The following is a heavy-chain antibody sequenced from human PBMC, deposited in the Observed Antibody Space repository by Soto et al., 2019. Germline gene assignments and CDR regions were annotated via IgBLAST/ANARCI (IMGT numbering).Heavy chain of an antibody. CDR1: GYTFANYP. Sequence: QVQLVQSGAEGKKPGASVKVSCEISGYTFANYPMHWVRQAPGQTLEWMGWINAGNGSTKYSQQYQCRVTITRAPSASIAYMELRSLSTEDTAVDYCASAKIITTLDYWGHGTRVTVSS. CDR3: ASAKIITTLDY. D-gene: IGHD3-10*01. CDR2: INAGNGST. J-gene: IGHJ4*01. V-gene: IGHV1-3*01.